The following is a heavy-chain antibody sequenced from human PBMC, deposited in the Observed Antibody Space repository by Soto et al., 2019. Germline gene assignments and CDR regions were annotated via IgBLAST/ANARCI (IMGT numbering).Heavy chain of an antibody. CDR3: ARHGSY. CDR2: IYYNGET. Sequence: PSETLSLTCTVSGVSIRASSYYWGWIRQPPGKGLEWIGTIYYNGETFYHPSLKSRITMSIHTSKNQFSLNMTSVTAADTAVYYCARHGSYWGQGTLVTAPQ. CDR1: GVSIRASSYY. J-gene: IGHJ4*02. V-gene: IGHV4-39*01.